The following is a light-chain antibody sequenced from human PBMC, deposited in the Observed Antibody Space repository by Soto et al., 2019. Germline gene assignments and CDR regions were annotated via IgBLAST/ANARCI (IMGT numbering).Light chain of an antibody. Sequence: DIQMTQSPSSLSASVGDSVTIPCRASQRINKYLNWYQQRSGRDPRLLIHTASSLHSGVPSRFSGSGSGSDFTLTISSLQPEDFATYFCQQSFSTPYTFGQGTKLEI. J-gene: IGKJ2*01. CDR1: QRINKY. CDR3: QQSFSTPYT. CDR2: TAS. V-gene: IGKV1-39*01.